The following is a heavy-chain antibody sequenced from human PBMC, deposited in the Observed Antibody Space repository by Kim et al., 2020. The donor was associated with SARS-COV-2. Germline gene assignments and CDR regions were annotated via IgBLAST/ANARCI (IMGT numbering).Heavy chain of an antibody. J-gene: IGHJ4*02. CDR2: DSDT. Sequence: DSDTRYSPSFQGQVTISADKSINTAYLQWSSLKASDTAMYYCARGVPFDRWGQGALVTVSS. V-gene: IGHV5-51*01. CDR3: ARGVPFDR.